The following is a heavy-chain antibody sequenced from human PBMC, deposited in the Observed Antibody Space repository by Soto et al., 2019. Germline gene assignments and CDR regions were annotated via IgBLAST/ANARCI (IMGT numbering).Heavy chain of an antibody. J-gene: IGHJ5*02. D-gene: IGHD3-16*01. CDR2: MNPGSGDT. CDR1: GYSFTNND. CDR3: ARMATFGSLNWFDP. Sequence: ASVKVSCKVSGYSFTNNDVSWVRQATGQGLEWMGWMNPGSGDTGYAQKFQGRVTMTRDISIATAYMELSSLRSDDTAIYYCARMATFGSLNWFDPWGQGTLVTVPQ. V-gene: IGHV1-8*01.